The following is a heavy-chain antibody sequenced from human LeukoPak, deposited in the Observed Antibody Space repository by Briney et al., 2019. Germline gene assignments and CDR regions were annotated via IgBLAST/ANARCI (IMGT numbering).Heavy chain of an antibody. J-gene: IGHJ4*02. CDR2: INPNSGGT. D-gene: IGHD6-19*01. V-gene: IGHV1-2*04. Sequence: ASVKVSCKASGYTFTGYYVHWVRQAPGQGLEWMGWINPNSGGTNYAQKFQGWVTMTRDTSISTVYMELSRLRSDDTAVYYCARVRKELVVAGEFDYWGQGTLVTVSS. CDR3: ARVRKELVVAGEFDY. CDR1: GYTFTGYY.